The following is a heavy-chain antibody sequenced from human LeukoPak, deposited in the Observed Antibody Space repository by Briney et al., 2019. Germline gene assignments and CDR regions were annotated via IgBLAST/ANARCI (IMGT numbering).Heavy chain of an antibody. J-gene: IGHJ4*02. CDR3: ARDHYDFWSGDPRPLDY. Sequence: GGSLRLSCAASGFSFSSYGMHWVRQAPGKGLEWVANIKQDGSEKYYVDSVKGRFTISRDNAKNSLYLQMNSLRAEDTAVYYCARDHYDFWSGDPRPLDYWGQGTLVTVSS. D-gene: IGHD3-3*01. V-gene: IGHV3-7*01. CDR2: IKQDGSEK. CDR1: GFSFSSYG.